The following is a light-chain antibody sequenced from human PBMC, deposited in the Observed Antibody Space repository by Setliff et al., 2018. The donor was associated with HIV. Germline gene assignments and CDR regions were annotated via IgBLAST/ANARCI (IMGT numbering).Light chain of an antibody. V-gene: IGLV2-14*01. CDR1: SSDVGGYIY. Sequence: QSVLTQPASVSGSPGQSITISCTGTSSDVGGYIYVSWYQQHPDKAPKLMIYEVSNRPSGVSNRFSGSKSGNTASLTISGLQAEDEADYYCASYTTTDTPYVFGSGTKVTVL. J-gene: IGLJ1*01. CDR2: EVS. CDR3: ASYTTTDTPYV.